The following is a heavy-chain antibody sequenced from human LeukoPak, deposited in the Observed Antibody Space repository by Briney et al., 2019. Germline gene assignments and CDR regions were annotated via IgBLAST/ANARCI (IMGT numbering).Heavy chain of an antibody. D-gene: IGHD3-10*01. V-gene: IGHV4-39*01. CDR3: ASPTGGDQTSYYMDV. J-gene: IGHJ6*03. CDR2: IYYSGST. CDR1: GGSISSSSYY. Sequence: NPSETLSLTCTVSGGSISSSSYYWGWIRQPSGKGLEWIGSIYYSGSTYYNPSLKSRVTISVDTSKNQFSLKLSSVTAADTAVYYCASPTGGDQTSYYMDVWGKGTTVTVSS.